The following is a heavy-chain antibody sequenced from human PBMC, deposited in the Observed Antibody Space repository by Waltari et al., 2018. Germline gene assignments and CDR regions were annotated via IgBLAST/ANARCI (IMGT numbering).Heavy chain of an antibody. V-gene: IGHV3-7*01. CDR1: GFTFSSYW. J-gene: IGHJ4*02. CDR2: RKQDGSEK. Sequence: EVQLVESGGGLVQPGGSLRLSCAASGFTFSSYWMSWVRQAPGKGLGWGANRKQDGSEKSYVDSVKGRFTTSRDNAKNSLYLQMNSLRAEDTAVYYCARLIAARRQFDYWGQGTLVTVSS. D-gene: IGHD6-6*01. CDR3: ARLIAARRQFDY.